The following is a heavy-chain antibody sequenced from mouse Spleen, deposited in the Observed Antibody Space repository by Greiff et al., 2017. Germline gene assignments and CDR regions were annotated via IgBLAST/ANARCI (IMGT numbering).Heavy chain of an antibody. Sequence: VKLQESGAELVRPGASVTLSCKASGYTFTDYEMHWVKQTPVHGLEWIGAIDPETGGTAYNQKFKGKAILTADKSSSTAYMELRSLTSEDSAVYYCTRWKYGNWFAYWGQGTLVTVSA. CDR2: IDPETGGT. V-gene: IGHV1-15*01. J-gene: IGHJ3*01. CDR3: TRWKYGNWFAY. CDR1: GYTFTDYE. D-gene: IGHD2-10*02.